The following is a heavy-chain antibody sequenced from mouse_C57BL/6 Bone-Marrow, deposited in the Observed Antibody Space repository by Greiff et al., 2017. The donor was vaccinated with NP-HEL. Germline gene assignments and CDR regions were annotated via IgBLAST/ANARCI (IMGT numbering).Heavy chain of an antibody. D-gene: IGHD2-5*01. V-gene: IGHV1-59*01. Sequence: VQLQQPGAELVRPGTSVKLSCKASGYTFTSYWMHWVKQRPGQGLEWIGVIDPSDSYTNYNQKFKGKATLTVDTYSSTAYMQLSSLKSEDSAVYYCSRLPYYSNYERWWFAYWGQGTLVTVSA. J-gene: IGHJ3*01. CDR2: IDPSDSYT. CDR1: GYTFTSYW. CDR3: SRLPYYSNYERWWFAY.